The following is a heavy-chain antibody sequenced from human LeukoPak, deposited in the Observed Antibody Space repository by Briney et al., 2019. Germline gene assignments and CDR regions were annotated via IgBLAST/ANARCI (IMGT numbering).Heavy chain of an antibody. V-gene: IGHV3-49*04. CDR3: TRDRLDSRGYRFGLLDH. CDR1: GVSFGGYA. J-gene: IGHJ4*02. D-gene: IGHD5-18*01. Sequence: GGSLRLACTTSGVSFGGYAMGWVRQAPGKWLEWVGFVRGKAFGETPSYAPSVKGRFIISRDDSKSSAYLEMNSLKTADTAVYYCTRDRLDSRGYRFGLLDHWSQGTLVTVSS. CDR2: VRGKAFGETP.